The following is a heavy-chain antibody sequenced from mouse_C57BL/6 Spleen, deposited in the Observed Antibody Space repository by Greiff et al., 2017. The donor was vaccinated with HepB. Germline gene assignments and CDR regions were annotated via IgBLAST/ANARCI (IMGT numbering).Heavy chain of an antibody. J-gene: IGHJ1*03. CDR1: GYTFTDYY. Sequence: VQLQQSGAELVRPGASVKLSCKASGYTFTDYYINWVKQRPGQGLEWIARIYPGSGNTYYNEKFKGKATLTAEKSSSTAYMQLSSLTSEDSAVYFCARLGDYDWYFDVWGTGTTVTVSS. D-gene: IGHD2-4*01. CDR3: ARLGDYDWYFDV. V-gene: IGHV1-76*01. CDR2: IYPGSGNT.